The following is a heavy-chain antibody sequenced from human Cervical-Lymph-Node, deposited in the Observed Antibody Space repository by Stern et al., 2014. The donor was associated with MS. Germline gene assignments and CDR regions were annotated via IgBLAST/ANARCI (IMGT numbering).Heavy chain of an antibody. D-gene: IGHD1-1*01. CDR1: GGSISSYY. CDR3: ARGLSGGWNDVLSYYYYGMDV. Sequence: QVQLQESGPGLVKPSETLSLTCTVSGGSISSYYWSWIRQPPGKGLEWIGYIYYSGSTNYNPSLKSRVTISVDTSKNQFSLKLSSVTAADTAVYYCARGLSGGWNDVLSYYYYGMDVWGQGTTVTVSS. V-gene: IGHV4-59*01. J-gene: IGHJ6*02. CDR2: IYYSGST.